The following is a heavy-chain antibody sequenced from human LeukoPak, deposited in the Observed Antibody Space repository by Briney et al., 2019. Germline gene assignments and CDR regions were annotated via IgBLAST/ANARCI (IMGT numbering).Heavy chain of an antibody. D-gene: IGHD3-10*01. V-gene: IGHV1-69*05. Sequence: SVKVSCKASGGTFSSYAISWVRQAPGQGLEWMGGIIPIFGTANYAQKFQGRVTITTDESTSTAYMELSSLRSEDTAVYYCARGGVRHFGSVDYYYYMDVWGKGTTVTVSS. CDR3: ARGGVRHFGSVDYYYYMDV. J-gene: IGHJ6*03. CDR2: IIPIFGTA. CDR1: GGTFSSYA.